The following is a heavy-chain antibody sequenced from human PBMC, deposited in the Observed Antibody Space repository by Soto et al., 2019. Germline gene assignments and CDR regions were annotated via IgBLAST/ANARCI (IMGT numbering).Heavy chain of an antibody. J-gene: IGHJ6*02. CDR2: IWYDGSNK. D-gene: IGHD6-13*01. CDR3: ARGSSSWYSLYYYYGMDV. V-gene: IGHV3-33*01. CDR1: GFTFSSYG. Sequence: PGGSLRLSCAASGFTFSSYGMHWVRQAPGKGLEWVAVIWYDGSNKYYADSVKGRFTISRDNSKNTLYLQMNSLRAEDTAVYYCARGSSSWYSLYYYYGMDVWGQGTTVTVSS.